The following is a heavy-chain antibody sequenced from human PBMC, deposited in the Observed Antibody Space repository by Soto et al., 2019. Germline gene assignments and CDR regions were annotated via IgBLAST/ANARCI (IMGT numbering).Heavy chain of an antibody. CDR3: GKVLVGATGHTDSDS. D-gene: IGHD2-15*01. J-gene: IGHJ4*02. Sequence: SETLSLTCTVSGGSIYRSGYYWGWIRQPPGRGLEWIGNIDYNGVTYSNPSLKSRVTISRDTSKNQSSLKLTSVTAADTALYYCGKVLVGATGHTDSDSWGPGALVTVSS. CDR1: GGSIYRSGYY. CDR2: IDYNGVT. V-gene: IGHV4-39*01.